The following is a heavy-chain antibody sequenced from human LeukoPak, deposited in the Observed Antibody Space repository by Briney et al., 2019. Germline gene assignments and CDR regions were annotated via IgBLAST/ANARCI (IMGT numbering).Heavy chain of an antibody. CDR2: ISYDGSNK. J-gene: IGHJ4*02. D-gene: IGHD4-17*01. CDR3: AKDRRTTVTTSYFDY. V-gene: IGHV3-30*18. CDR1: GFTFSSYG. Sequence: GGSLRLSCAASGFTFSSYGMHWVRQAPGKGLEWVAVISYDGSNKYYADSVKGRFTISRDNSKNTLYLQMNSLRAEDTAVYYRAKDRRTTVTTSYFDYWGQGTLVTVSS.